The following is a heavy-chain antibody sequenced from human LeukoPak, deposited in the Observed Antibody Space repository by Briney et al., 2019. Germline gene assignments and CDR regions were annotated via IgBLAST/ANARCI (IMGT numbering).Heavy chain of an antibody. Sequence: GGSLRLSCTASGFTFSSYAMHWVRQAPGKGLEYVSAISSNGGSTYYANSVKGRFTISRDNSKNTLYLQMGSLRAEDMAVYYCARVVTFGYFDLWGRGTLVTVSS. CDR3: ARVVTFGYFDL. J-gene: IGHJ2*01. CDR1: GFTFSSYA. V-gene: IGHV3-64*01. CDR2: ISSNGGST.